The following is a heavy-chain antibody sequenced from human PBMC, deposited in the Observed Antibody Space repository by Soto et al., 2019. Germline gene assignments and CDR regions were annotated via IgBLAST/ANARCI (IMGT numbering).Heavy chain of an antibody. CDR2: INPASGST. CDR3: PRDLAEGDH. CDR1: GYTFTHYY. D-gene: IGHD3-3*02. Sequence: QVQLVQSGAEVKKPGASVKLSCRTSGYTFTHYYIHWVRQAPGQGLEWLAIINPASGSTNYAQDFQGRVTLTMDTSTTTVYMELSGLRAEDAAIFYCPRDLAEGDHWGQGTLVTVSS. J-gene: IGHJ4*02. V-gene: IGHV1-46*01.